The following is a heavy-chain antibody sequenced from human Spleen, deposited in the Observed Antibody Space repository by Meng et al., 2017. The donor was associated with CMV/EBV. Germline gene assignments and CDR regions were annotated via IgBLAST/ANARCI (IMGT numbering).Heavy chain of an antibody. J-gene: IGHJ4*02. D-gene: IGHD3-16*02. V-gene: IGHV4-4*02. CDR3: ARVGVWGTYRYSIDS. CDR2: VHHSGTT. CDR1: CGSVSISNW. Sequence: SCGSVSISNWWTWVRQPPGKGLEWIGEVHHSGTTNYNPSLKSRLTISVDKSKNQFSLSLNFVTAADTAMYYCARVGVWGTYRYSIDSWGPGVLVTVSS.